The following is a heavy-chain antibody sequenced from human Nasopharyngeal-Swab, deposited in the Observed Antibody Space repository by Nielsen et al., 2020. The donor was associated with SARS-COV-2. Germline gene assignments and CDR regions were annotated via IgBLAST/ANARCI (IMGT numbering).Heavy chain of an antibody. J-gene: IGHJ4*02. Sequence: SETLSLTCAAYSGSFSGHYWIWIRQPPGKGLEWIGEINHSGSTNYNPSLKSRLTISVDTSKNQFSLKLSSVTAADTAVYYCARGPAMVRGVIYYWGQGTLVTVSS. CDR1: SGSFSGHY. CDR3: ARGPAMVRGVIYY. D-gene: IGHD3-10*01. CDR2: INHSGST. V-gene: IGHV4-34*01.